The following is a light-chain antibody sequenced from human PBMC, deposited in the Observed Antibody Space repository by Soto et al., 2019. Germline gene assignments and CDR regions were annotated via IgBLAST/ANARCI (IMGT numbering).Light chain of an antibody. CDR3: CSYAGSSTLGV. CDR2: EGS. V-gene: IGLV2-23*01. Sequence: QSALTQPASVSGSPGQSITISCTGTSSDVGSDNLVSWYQQHPGKAPKLMIYEGSKRPSGVSNSFSGSKSGNTASLTISWLQAEDEADYYCCSYAGSSTLGVFGGGTKLTVL. CDR1: SSDVGSDNL. J-gene: IGLJ2*01.